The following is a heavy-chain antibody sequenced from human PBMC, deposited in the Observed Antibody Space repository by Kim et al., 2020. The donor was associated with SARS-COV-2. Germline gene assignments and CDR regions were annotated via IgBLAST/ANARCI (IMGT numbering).Heavy chain of an antibody. V-gene: IGHV5-51*01. CDR2: IYPGDSDT. CDR1: GYSFTSYW. CDR3: ARGGQGGYSGYDPYYLDY. Sequence: GESLKISCKGSGYSFTSYWIGWVRQMPGKGLEWMGIIYPGDSDTRYSPSFQGQVTISADKSISTAYLQWSSLKASDTAMYYCARGGQGGYSGYDPYYLDYWGQGTLVTVSS. D-gene: IGHD5-12*01. J-gene: IGHJ4*02.